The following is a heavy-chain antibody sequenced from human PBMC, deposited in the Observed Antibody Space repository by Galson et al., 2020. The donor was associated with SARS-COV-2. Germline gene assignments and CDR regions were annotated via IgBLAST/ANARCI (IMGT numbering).Heavy chain of an antibody. Sequence: ASETLSLTCTVSGGSMSSYYWSWIRQPPGKGLEWIGYVYHRGSANSNPSLESRVTISVDTPKNQFSLRLTSVSAADTAVYYCARHGSVGAARWWFDPWGQGTLVTVSS. D-gene: IGHD1-26*01. J-gene: IGHJ5*02. CDR3: ARHGSVGAARWWFDP. CDR1: GGSMSSYY. V-gene: IGHV4-59*08. CDR2: VYHRGSA.